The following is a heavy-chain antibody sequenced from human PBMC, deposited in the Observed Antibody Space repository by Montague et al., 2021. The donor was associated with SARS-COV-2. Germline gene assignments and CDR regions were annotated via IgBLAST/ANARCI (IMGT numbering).Heavy chain of an antibody. CDR1: SGSISTYY. CDR3: ARSVEVAYGLDV. V-gene: IGHV4-59*08. CDR2: ISHSESA. J-gene: IGHJ6*02. D-gene: IGHD3-3*01. Sequence: SETLSLTCTVSSGSISTYYWSWIRQPPAQGLEWIGFISHSESANXNPSRESRVSMSIDTSKSQFSLRVRSVTAADTAVYYCARSVEVAYGLDVWGQGTTVTISS.